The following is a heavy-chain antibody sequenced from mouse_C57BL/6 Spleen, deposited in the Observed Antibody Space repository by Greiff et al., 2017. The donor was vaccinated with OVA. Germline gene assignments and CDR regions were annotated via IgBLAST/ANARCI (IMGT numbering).Heavy chain of an antibody. CDR1: GYSITSGYY. CDR2: ISYDGSN. CDR3: ARDDDGYPHWYFDV. J-gene: IGHJ1*03. Sequence: EVKLMESGPGLVKPSQSLSLTCSVTGYSITSGYYWNWIRQFPGNKLEWMGYISYDGSNNYNPSLKNRISITRDTSKNQFFLKLNSVTTEDTATYYCARDDDGYPHWYFDVWGTGTTVTVSS. V-gene: IGHV3-6*01. D-gene: IGHD2-3*01.